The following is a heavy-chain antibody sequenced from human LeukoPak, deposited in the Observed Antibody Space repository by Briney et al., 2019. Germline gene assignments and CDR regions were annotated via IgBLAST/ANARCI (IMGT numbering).Heavy chain of an antibody. Sequence: GRSLRLSCAASGFTFTYYAMHWVRQAPGKGLEWVAVIWYDGRRQEYGDSVKGRFTISRDNSKDALYLQMNSLRADDTALYYCARDLGVLRSGEQHPDNWLDPWGQGTLVTVSS. CDR3: ARDLGVLRSGEQHPDNWLDP. CDR1: GFTFTYYA. CDR2: IWYDGRRQ. J-gene: IGHJ5*02. D-gene: IGHD1/OR15-1a*01. V-gene: IGHV3-33*01.